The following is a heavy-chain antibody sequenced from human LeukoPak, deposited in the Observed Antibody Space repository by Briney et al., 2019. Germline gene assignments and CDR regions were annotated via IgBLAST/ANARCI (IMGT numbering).Heavy chain of an antibody. J-gene: IGHJ4*02. CDR3: ARAWLKPDY. CDR2: ISSSSSTI. CDR1: GFTFSSYS. D-gene: IGHD3-16*01. Sequence: GGSLRLSCAASGFTFSSYSMNWVCQAPGKGLEWVSYISSSSSTIYYADSVKGRFTISRDNAKNSLYLQMNSLRAEDTAVYYCARAWLKPDYWGQGTLVTVSS. V-gene: IGHV3-48*01.